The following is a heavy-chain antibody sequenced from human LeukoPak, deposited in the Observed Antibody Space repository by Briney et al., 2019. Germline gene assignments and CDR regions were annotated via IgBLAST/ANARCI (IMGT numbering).Heavy chain of an antibody. V-gene: IGHV3-9*01. D-gene: IGHD2-21*02. CDR1: GFNFDNYG. J-gene: IGHJ4*02. CDR3: ARDICGGDCSIDF. Sequence: HPGGSLRLSCAASGFNFDNYGMHWVRQPPGKGLEWVSGLNWYSGSIGYADSVKGRFTISRDNAKNSLYLQMNNLRSEDTALYYCARDICGGDCSIDFWGQGTQVTVSS. CDR2: LNWYSGSI.